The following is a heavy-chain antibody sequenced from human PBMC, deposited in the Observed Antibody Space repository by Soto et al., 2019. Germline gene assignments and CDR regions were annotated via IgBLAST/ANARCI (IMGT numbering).Heavy chain of an antibody. CDR1: GFTFSSYS. V-gene: IGHV3-21*01. CDR2: ISSSSSYI. D-gene: IGHD5-12*01. CDR3: ARDARTGYSGYDWGDY. J-gene: IGHJ4*02. Sequence: GGSLRLSCAASGFTFSSYSMNWVRQAPGKGLEWVSSISSSSSYIYYADSVKGRFTISRDNAKNSLYLQMNSLRAEDTAVYYCARDARTGYSGYDWGDYCGQGTLVTVS.